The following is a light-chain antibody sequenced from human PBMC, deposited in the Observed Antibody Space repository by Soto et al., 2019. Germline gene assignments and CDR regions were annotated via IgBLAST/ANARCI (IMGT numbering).Light chain of an antibody. CDR2: LNSDGSH. CDR1: SGHSSYG. J-gene: IGLJ7*01. CDR3: QTWGTGIPV. V-gene: IGLV4-69*01. Sequence: QLVLTQSPSASASLGASVKLTCTLSSGHSSYGIAWHQQQPEKGPRYLMKLNSDGSHSKGDGIPDRFSGSSSGAERYLTISSLQSEDEADYYCQTWGTGIPVFGGGTQLTFL.